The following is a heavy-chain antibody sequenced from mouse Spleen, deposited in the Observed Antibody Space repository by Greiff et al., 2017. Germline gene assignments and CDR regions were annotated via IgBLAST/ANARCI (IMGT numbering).Heavy chain of an antibody. CDR2: IDPSDSYT. J-gene: IGHJ2*01. Sequence: VQLQQPGAELVMPGASVKLSCKASGYTFTSYWMHWVKQRPGQGLEWIGEIDPSDSYTNYNQKFKGKATLTVDKSSSTAYMQLSSLTSEDSAVYYCARGWWDYWGQGTTLTVSS. CDR3: ARGWWDY. CDR1: GYTFTSYW. V-gene: IGHV1-69*01. D-gene: IGHD1-1*02.